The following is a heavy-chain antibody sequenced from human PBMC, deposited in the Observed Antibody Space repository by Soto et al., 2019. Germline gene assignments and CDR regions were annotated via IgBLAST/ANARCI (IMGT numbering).Heavy chain of an antibody. CDR2: VHHGGNS. CDR3: ARGESQQQRDY. V-gene: IGHV4-4*02. J-gene: IGHJ4*02. Sequence: SETLSLTCAVSGDSIISDKWWSWVRQAPGKGLEWIGEVHHGGNSKYNPSLKSRVIISVDRSKNQFSLNLTSVTDADTAVYYCARGESQQQRDYWGQGTLVTVSS. D-gene: IGHD6-25*01. CDR1: GDSIISDKW.